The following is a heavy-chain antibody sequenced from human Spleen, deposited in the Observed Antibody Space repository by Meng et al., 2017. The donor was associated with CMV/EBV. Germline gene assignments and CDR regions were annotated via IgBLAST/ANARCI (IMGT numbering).Heavy chain of an antibody. CDR1: GGFISSNSHY. J-gene: IGHJ3*02. CDR2: IFYSGST. V-gene: IGHV4-39*07. D-gene: IGHD4-23*01. Sequence: SETLSLTCSLSGGFISSNSHYWAWIRQPRGKGLDWLGSIFYSGSTYYNPSLQSRVTISADTSKNQFSLKLSSVTAADTAVYYCASGYGGNSYYRAFDIWGQGTMVTVSS. CDR3: ASGYGGNSYYRAFDI.